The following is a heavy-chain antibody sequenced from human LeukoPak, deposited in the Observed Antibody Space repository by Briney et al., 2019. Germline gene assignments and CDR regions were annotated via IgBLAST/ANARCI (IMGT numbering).Heavy chain of an antibody. J-gene: IGHJ6*03. Sequence: ASVKVSCKASGYTFTGYYIHWVRQAPGQGLEWMGWISAYNGNTNYAQKLQGRVTMTTDTSTSTAYMELRSLRSDDTAVYYCARSYGDYPWYYYYYMDVWGKGTTVTISS. V-gene: IGHV1-18*04. D-gene: IGHD4-17*01. CDR1: GYTFTGYY. CDR3: ARSYGDYPWYYYYYMDV. CDR2: ISAYNGNT.